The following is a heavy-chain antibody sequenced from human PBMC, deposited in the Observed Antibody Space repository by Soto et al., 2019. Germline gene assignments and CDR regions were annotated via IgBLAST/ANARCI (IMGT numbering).Heavy chain of an antibody. D-gene: IGHD1-26*01. CDR3: ARDSDFDY. Sequence: PSVTLSLTCTVSGGSITTFYWSWIRQPPGKGLEWIGYIYHTGTTNYNPSLKSRVTISVDTFKNQFSLKLRSVTAADTAVYYCARDSDFDYWGQGTLVTVSS. V-gene: IGHV4-59*01. CDR1: GGSITTFY. CDR2: IYHTGTT. J-gene: IGHJ4*02.